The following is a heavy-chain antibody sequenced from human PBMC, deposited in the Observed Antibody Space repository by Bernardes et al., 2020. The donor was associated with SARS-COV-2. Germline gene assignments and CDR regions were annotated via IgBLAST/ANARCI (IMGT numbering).Heavy chain of an antibody. J-gene: IGHJ4*02. CDR1: GFTFSSYS. CDR3: ARDYYGDYIIEH. CDR2: ISGSSATL. D-gene: IGHD4-17*01. V-gene: IGHV3-48*04. Sequence: GGSLRLSCAASGFTFSSYSMNWVRQAPGKGLEWLSYISGSSATLYYADSVKGRFTISRDNAKNSLYLQMSSLRVEDTAVYYCARDYYGDYIIEHWVQGTPVTDPS.